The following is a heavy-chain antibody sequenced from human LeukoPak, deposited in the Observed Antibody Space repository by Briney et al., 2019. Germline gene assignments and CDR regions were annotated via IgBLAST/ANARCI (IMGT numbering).Heavy chain of an antibody. J-gene: IGHJ5*02. D-gene: IGHD3-16*01. V-gene: IGHV3-23*01. CDR3: GKGTVAGTWGNNWFDP. Sequence: PGGSLTLSCAASGFTFNTLAMNWVRHAPGKGLVWVSDTSYTGTTTYYADSVKGRFTISRDNSKNTVFLQMNSLRAEDTAVYYCGKGTVAGTWGNNWFDPWGQGTMVTVSS. CDR1: GFTFNTLA. CDR2: TSYTGTTT.